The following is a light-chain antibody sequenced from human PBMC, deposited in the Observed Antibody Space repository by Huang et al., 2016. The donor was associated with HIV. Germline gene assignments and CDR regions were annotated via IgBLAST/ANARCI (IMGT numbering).Light chain of an antibody. V-gene: IGKV4-1*01. Sequence: IILSQSPQSLSLSLGDRATINCNATQSVLYDYNSKNYLAWYQQKSTQPPKLLIYWASIRESGVSDRFSGSGSGTDFTLTIDNLQPDDSAVYTCQQYFDLPLTFGGGTTVEI. CDR1: QSVLYDYNSKNY. CDR2: WAS. J-gene: IGKJ4*01. CDR3: QQYFDLPLT.